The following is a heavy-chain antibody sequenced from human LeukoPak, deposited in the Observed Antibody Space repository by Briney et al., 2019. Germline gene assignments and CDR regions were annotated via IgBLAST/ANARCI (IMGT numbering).Heavy chain of an antibody. CDR2: ISDIGDTI. Sequence: AGGSLRLSCAASGFTFSSYSMNWVRQAPGKGLEWVAYISDIGDTIYYGDSVKGRFTISRDNAKNSLYLQMNSLRDEDTAVYYCARDYVWGSYRYTGGAYWGQGTLVTVSS. D-gene: IGHD3-16*02. V-gene: IGHV3-48*02. CDR1: GFTFSSYS. J-gene: IGHJ4*02. CDR3: ARDYVWGSYRYTGGAY.